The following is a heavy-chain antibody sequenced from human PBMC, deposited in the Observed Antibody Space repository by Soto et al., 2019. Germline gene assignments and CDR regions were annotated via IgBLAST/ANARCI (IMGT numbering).Heavy chain of an antibody. CDR2: IWYDGSNK. J-gene: IGHJ6*02. Sequence: GGSLRLSCAASGFTFISYGMHWVRQAPGKGLEWVAVIWYDGSNKYYADSVKGRFTISRDNSKNTLYLQMNSLRVEDTAVYYCARDRGDLSSTSCCYYYGMDVWGQGTTVTVSS. V-gene: IGHV3-33*01. D-gene: IGHD2-2*01. CDR1: GFTFISYG. CDR3: ARDRGDLSSTSCCYYYGMDV.